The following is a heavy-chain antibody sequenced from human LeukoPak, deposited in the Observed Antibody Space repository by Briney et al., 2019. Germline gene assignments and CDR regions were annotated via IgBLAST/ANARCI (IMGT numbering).Heavy chain of an antibody. CDR3: ARGVLRYFDSGFGY. J-gene: IGHJ4*02. D-gene: IGHD3-9*01. CDR1: GFRFSTYS. V-gene: IGHV3-48*02. Sequence: GGSLRLSCAGSGFRFSTYSIKWVRQAPGKGLEWVSHIGGSGSFIYYADSVRGRFTISRDNAKNSVYLQMNSLRDEDTAVYYCARGVLRYFDSGFGYWGQGTLVTVSS. CDR2: IGGSGSFI.